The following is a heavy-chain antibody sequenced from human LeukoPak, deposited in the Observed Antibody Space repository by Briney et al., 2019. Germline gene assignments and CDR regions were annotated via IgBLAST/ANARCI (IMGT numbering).Heavy chain of an antibody. V-gene: IGHV1-69*05. D-gene: IGHD2-2*01. Sequence: VASVKVSCKASGGTFSSYAINWVRQAPGQGLEWMGRIIPIFGTANYAQKFQGRVTITTDESTSTAYMELSSLRSEDTAVYYCARERNIVVVPAAVWFDPWGQGTLVTVSS. CDR3: ARERNIVVVPAAVWFDP. J-gene: IGHJ5*02. CDR2: IIPIFGTA. CDR1: GGTFSSYA.